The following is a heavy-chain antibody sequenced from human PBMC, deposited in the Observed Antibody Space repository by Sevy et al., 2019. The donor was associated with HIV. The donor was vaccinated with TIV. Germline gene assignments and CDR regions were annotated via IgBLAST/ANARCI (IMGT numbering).Heavy chain of an antibody. CDR1: GGSFSGYY. CDR2: INHSGST. D-gene: IGHD2-15*01. Sequence: SETLSLTCAVYGGSFSGYYWSWIRQPPGKGLEWIGEINHSGSTNYNPSLKSRVTISVDTSKNQFSLKLSSVTAADTAVYYCARDNAAKSYYYYGIDVWGQGTTVTVSS. V-gene: IGHV4-34*01. CDR3: ARDNAAKSYYYYGIDV. J-gene: IGHJ6*02.